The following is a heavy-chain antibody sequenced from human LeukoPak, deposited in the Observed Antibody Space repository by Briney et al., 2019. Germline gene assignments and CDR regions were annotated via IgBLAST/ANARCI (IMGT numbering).Heavy chain of an antibody. CDR3: ARVGTGTDAFDI. CDR2: IYYSGST. V-gene: IGHV4-59*01. J-gene: IGHJ3*02. D-gene: IGHD1-1*01. Sequence: SETLSLTCTVSGGSISSYYWSWIRQPPGKGLEWIGYIYYSGSTNYNPSLKSRVTISVDTSKNQFSLKLSPVTAADTAVYYCARVGTGTDAFDIWGQGTMVTVSS. CDR1: GGSISSYY.